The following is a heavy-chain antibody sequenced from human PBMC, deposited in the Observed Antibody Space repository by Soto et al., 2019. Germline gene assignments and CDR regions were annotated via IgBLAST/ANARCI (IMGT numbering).Heavy chain of an antibody. CDR1: SGSISSSNL. V-gene: IGHV4-4*02. Sequence: QVQLQESGPGLVKPSGTLSLTCAVSSGSISSSNLWSWVRQPPGKGLEWIGEIYHSGSTNYNPSLKSRVTISVDKSKNQFSLKLSSVTAADMAVYYCARDRAARVPYSSGLLDIWGQGTMVTVSS. CDR2: IYHSGST. J-gene: IGHJ3*02. CDR3: ARDRAARVPYSSGLLDI. D-gene: IGHD6-19*01.